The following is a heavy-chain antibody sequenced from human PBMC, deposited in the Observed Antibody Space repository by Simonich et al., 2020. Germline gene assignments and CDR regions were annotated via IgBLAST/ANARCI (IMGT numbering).Heavy chain of an antibody. CDR1: GFTFSSYE. J-gene: IGHJ6*02. CDR2: ISSSGSTI. CDR3: ARDFRLQLVEIGTYYYYGMDV. Sequence: EVQLVESGGGLVQPGGSLRLSCAASGFTFSSYEMNWVRQAPGKGLEWVSYISSSGSTIYYADSVKGRFNISRDNAKNSLYLQMNSLRAEDTAVYYCARDFRLQLVEIGTYYYYGMDVWGQGTTVTVSS. D-gene: IGHD6-6*01. V-gene: IGHV3-48*03.